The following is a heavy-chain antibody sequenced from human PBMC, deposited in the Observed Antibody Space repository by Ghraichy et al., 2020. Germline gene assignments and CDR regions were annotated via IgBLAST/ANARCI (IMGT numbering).Heavy chain of an antibody. CDR2: INFTGSTT. Sequence: GGSLRLSCAASGFTFSNYSMNWVRQAPGKGLEWISYINFTGSTTYYADSVKGRFSISRDNAKNSLYLQMNSLRDEDAAVYYCARANYDFWSASNYYYGMDVWGQGTKVTVSS. CDR1: GFTFSNYS. J-gene: IGHJ6*02. D-gene: IGHD3-3*01. CDR3: ARANYDFWSASNYYYGMDV. V-gene: IGHV3-48*02.